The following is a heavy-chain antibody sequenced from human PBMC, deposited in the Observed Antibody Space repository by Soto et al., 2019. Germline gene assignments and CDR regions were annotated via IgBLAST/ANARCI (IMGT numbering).Heavy chain of an antibody. D-gene: IGHD4-17*01. V-gene: IGHV3-21*01. J-gene: IGHJ5*02. CDR1: GFTFSSYS. CDR3: ARNDYEEANWFDP. Sequence: GGSLRLSCAASGFTFSSYSMNWVRQAPGKGLEWVSSISSSSSYIYYADSVKGRFTISRDNAKNSLYLQMNSLRAEDMAVYYCARNDYEEANWFDPWGQGTLVTVS. CDR2: ISSSSSYI.